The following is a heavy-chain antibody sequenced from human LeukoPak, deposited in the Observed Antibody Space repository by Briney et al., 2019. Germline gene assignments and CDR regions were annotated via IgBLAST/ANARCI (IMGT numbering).Heavy chain of an antibody. CDR1: GFTFGSYG. V-gene: IGHV3-30*03. CDR2: ISYDGSNK. D-gene: IGHD1-26*01. Sequence: PGWSLSLSCAASGFTFGSYGMRWVRQAPGKGLEWEAVISYDGSNKYYADSVKGRFTISRDNSKNTLYLQMNSLRAEDTAVYYCARDELPGSYFDYWGQGTLVTVSS. J-gene: IGHJ4*02. CDR3: ARDELPGSYFDY.